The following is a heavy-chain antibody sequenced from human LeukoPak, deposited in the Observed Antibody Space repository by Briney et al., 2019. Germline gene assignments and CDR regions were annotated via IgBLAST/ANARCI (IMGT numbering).Heavy chain of an antibody. CDR1: GYTFTGYY. CDR3: ARALPHRRLMDTTMEQHWFDP. J-gene: IGHJ5*02. Sequence: GASVKVSCKASGYTFTGYYMHWVRQAPGQGLEWMGWINPNSGGPNYAQKFQGRVTMTRDMSTSTVYMELSSLRSEDTAMYYCARALPHRRLMDTTMEQHWFDPWGQGTLVTVSS. CDR2: INPNSGGP. D-gene: IGHD5-18*01. V-gene: IGHV1-2*02.